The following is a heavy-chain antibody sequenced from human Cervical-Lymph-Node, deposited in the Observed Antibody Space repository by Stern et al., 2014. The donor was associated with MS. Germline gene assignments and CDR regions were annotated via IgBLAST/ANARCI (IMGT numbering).Heavy chain of an antibody. Sequence: VQLVQSGAEVKTPGASVKFSCKASGYTFTSYYMHWVRQAPGQGLEWIGIINPSGGSTSYAQIFQGRVTMTRDTSTSTVYMELSSLRSEDTAVYYCAREVAGHRLGMMDVWGQGTSVTVSS. D-gene: IGHD6-19*01. V-gene: IGHV1-46*01. CDR3: AREVAGHRLGMMDV. CDR1: GYTFTSYY. CDR2: INPSGGST. J-gene: IGHJ6*02.